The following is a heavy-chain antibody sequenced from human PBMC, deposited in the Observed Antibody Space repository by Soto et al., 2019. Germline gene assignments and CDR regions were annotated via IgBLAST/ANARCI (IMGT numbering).Heavy chain of an antibody. J-gene: IGHJ5*02. CDR2: ISSSGSTI. V-gene: IGHV3-11*01. Sequence: GGSLRLSCAAAGFTFSDYYMSWIRQAPGEGLELLSYISSSGSTIYYADSVKGRFTISRDNAKNSLYLQMNSLRAEDTAVYDCARDQNNGYAFLSWVDHWSRGTLVTVSS. CDR3: ARDQNNGYAFLSWVDH. CDR1: GFTFSDYY. D-gene: IGHD5-12*01.